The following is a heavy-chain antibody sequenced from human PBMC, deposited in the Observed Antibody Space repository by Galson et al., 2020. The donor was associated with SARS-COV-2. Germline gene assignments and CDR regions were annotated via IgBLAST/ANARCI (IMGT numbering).Heavy chain of an antibody. CDR2: IKPDGSDK. CDR3: ARGHWGRDY. J-gene: IGHJ4*02. D-gene: IGHD7-27*01. Sequence: GESLKISCVGSGFTFSSHWMSWVRQAPGKGLEWVADIKPDGSDKYYVDSEKGRFTIARDNAKNSVHLQMNSLGAEDTAVYYCARGHWGRDYWGQGTLVTVSS. CDR1: GFTFSSHW. V-gene: IGHV3-7*04.